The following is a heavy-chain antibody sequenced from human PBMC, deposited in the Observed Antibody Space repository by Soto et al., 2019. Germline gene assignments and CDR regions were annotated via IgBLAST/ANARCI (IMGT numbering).Heavy chain of an antibody. V-gene: IGHV3-23*01. Sequence: PGGSLRLSCAASGFTFSSYAMSWVRQAPGKGLEWVSAISGSGGSTYYADSVKGRFTISRDNSKNTPYLQMNSLRAEDTAVYYCARDVGPVTIFGEALSGYFDFWGQGTLVTVSS. CDR3: ARDVGPVTIFGEALSGYFDF. CDR1: GFTFSSYA. CDR2: ISGSGGST. D-gene: IGHD3-3*01. J-gene: IGHJ4*02.